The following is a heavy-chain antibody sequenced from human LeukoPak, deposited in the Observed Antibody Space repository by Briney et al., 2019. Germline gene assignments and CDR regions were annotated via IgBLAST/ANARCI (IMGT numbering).Heavy chain of an antibody. CDR2: ISGGGLST. CDR1: TFNFGLYV. J-gene: IGHJ3*01. Sequence: GGSLRLSCEASTFNFGLYVMTWARQAPGKGPEWVSGISGGGLSTYYTDSVKGRFTISRENSKNTLYLEMTRLRTEDTAVYFCGRGGSTRAQAFDVWGQGTMVTVSS. CDR3: GRGGSTRAQAFDV. V-gene: IGHV3-23*01. D-gene: IGHD2-15*01.